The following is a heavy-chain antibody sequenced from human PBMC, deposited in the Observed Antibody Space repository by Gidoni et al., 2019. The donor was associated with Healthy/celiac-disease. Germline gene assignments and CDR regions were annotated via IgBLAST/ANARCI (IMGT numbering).Heavy chain of an antibody. CDR2: IDPSDSYT. V-gene: IGHV5-10-1*01. D-gene: IGHD6-13*01. J-gene: IGHJ3*02. Sequence: EVQLVQSGAEVKKPGESLRISCKGSGYSFTSSWISWVRQMPGKGLGCMGRIDPSDSYTNYSPSFQGHVTISADKSISTAYLQWSSLKASDTAMYYCARQSTTNSSWRNNDAFDIWGQGTMVTVSS. CDR1: GYSFTSSW. CDR3: ARQSTTNSSWRNNDAFDI.